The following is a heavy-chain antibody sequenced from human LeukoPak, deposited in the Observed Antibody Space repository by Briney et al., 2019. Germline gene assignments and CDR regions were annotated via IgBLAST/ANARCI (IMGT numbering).Heavy chain of an antibody. D-gene: IGHD3-9*01. Sequence: PSETLSLTCAVYGGSFSGYYWSWIRQPPGKGLEWIGEINHSGSTNYNPSLKRRVTISVDTSKNQFSLKLSSVTAADTAVYYCARSLTRSQVGGGSSYWGQGTLVTVSS. V-gene: IGHV4-34*01. CDR2: INHSGST. CDR3: ARSLTRSQVGGGSSY. J-gene: IGHJ4*02. CDR1: GGSFSGYY.